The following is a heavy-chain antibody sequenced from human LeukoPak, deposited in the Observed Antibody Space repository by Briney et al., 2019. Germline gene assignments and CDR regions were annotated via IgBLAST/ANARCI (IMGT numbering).Heavy chain of an antibody. Sequence: PGGSLRLSCVGSGFTLSNYAMNWVRQAPGKGLEWVSAISARGGSPYYADSVKGRFTISRDNSKNTLYLQMNTLRAEDTAVYYCAKDLSFLGYFFDYWGQGTPVTVSS. CDR2: ISARGGSP. J-gene: IGHJ4*02. CDR1: GFTLSNYA. CDR3: AKDLSFLGYFFDY. V-gene: IGHV3-23*01. D-gene: IGHD3-3*01.